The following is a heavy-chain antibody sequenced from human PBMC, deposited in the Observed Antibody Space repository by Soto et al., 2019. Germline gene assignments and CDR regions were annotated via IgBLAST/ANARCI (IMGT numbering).Heavy chain of an antibody. Sequence: QVQLAESGGGVVQPGRSLRLSCVGSGFRFSDYGMHWVRQASGKGLEWVAMMSFDGTYNYYADSVKGRFIISRDNSKNTLYLQMNSLRAEDTAVYFCAKDRRDGEYNSVYDFWGQGTLVTVSS. CDR3: AKDRRDGEYNSVYDF. CDR2: MSFDGTYN. CDR1: GFRFSDYG. D-gene: IGHD4-17*01. V-gene: IGHV3-30*18. J-gene: IGHJ4*02.